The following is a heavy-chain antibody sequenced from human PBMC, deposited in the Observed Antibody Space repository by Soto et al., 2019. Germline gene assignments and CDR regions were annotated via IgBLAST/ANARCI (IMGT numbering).Heavy chain of an antibody. Sequence: EVQLVESGGGLVQPEGSLRLSCAASGFTFSDHYMDWVRQSPGKGLEWVGRIKNKANSYTTEYAAPVKGRFIISRDDSNNSVFLQMNPLKTDDTAVYYCTRVRLGSNRSCDYWGQGILVTVSS. J-gene: IGHJ4*02. CDR3: TRVRLGSNRSCDY. D-gene: IGHD6-13*01. CDR1: GFTFSDHY. V-gene: IGHV3-72*01. CDR2: IKNKANSYTT.